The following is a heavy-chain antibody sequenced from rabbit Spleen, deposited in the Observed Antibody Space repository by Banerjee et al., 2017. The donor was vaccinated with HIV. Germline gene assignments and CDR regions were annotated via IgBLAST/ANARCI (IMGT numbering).Heavy chain of an antibody. CDR3: AREDYGMDL. CDR1: GFSFSSSYW. Sequence: QSLEESGGGLVQPGASLTLTCTASGFSFSSSYWICWVRQAPGKGLEWIGCIYTGASGSTAYASWAKGRFTISKTSSTTVTLQMTSLTAADTATYFCAREDYGMDLWGQGTLVTVS. J-gene: IGHJ6*01. CDR2: IYTGASGST. V-gene: IGHV1S40*01.